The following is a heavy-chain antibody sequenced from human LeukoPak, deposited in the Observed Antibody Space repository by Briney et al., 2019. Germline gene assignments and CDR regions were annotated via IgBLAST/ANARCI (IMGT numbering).Heavy chain of an antibody. CDR2: ISYDGSNK. D-gene: IGHD3-3*01. CDR3: ARDRAYYDFWSGCAFDI. J-gene: IGHJ3*02. CDR1: GFTFSSYG. V-gene: IGHV3-30*03. Sequence: GGSLRLSCAASGFTFSSYGMHWVRRAPGKGLEWVAVISYDGSNKYYADSMKGRFTISRDNSKNTLYLQMNSLRAEDTAVYYCARDRAYYDFWSGCAFDIWGQGTMVTVSS.